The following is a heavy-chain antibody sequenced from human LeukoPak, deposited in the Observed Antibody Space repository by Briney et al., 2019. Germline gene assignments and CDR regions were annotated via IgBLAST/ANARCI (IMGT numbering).Heavy chain of an antibody. J-gene: IGHJ5*02. D-gene: IGHD3-10*01. CDR2: IYTSGST. CDR3: ARGIYYYGSGRGVNWFDP. Sequence: SETLSLTCTVSGGSISSYYWSWIRQPAGKGLEWIGRIYTSGSTNYNPSLKSRVTMSVDTSKNQCSLKLSSVTAADTAVYYCARGIYYYGSGRGVNWFDPWGQGTLVTVSS. CDR1: GGSISSYY. V-gene: IGHV4-4*07.